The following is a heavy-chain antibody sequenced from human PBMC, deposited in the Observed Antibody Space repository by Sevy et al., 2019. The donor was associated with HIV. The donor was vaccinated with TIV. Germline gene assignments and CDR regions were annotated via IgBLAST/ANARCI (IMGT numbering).Heavy chain of an antibody. CDR3: ARDGRDGYSKTGGPNYYFDY. Sequence: ASVKVSCKASGYTFTSYYMHWVRQAPGQGLEWMGIINPSGGSTSYAQKFQGRVTMTRDTSTSTGYMELGSLRSEDTAMYYCARDGRDGYSKTGGPNYYFDYWGQGTLVTVSS. CDR2: INPSGGST. J-gene: IGHJ4*02. D-gene: IGHD2-15*01. V-gene: IGHV1-46*01. CDR1: GYTFTSYY.